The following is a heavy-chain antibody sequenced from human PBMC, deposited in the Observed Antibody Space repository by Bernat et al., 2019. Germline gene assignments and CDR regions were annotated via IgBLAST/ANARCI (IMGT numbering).Heavy chain of an antibody. CDR1: GFTFSTYP. CDR2: ISTSGGTT. J-gene: IGHJ4*02. D-gene: IGHD5/OR15-5a*01. V-gene: IGHV3-23*04. Sequence: EVQLVESGGGLVQPGGSLRLSCAASGFTFSTYPMHWVRQAPGEGLEWVSAISTSGGTTYYADSVKGRFTISRDNLKNTLYLQMNSPRAEDTAVYYCAKRLPYYFDSWGQGTLVTVSS. CDR3: AKRLPYYFDS.